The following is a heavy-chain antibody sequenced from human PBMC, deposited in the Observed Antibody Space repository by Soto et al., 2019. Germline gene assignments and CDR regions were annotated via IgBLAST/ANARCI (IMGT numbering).Heavy chain of an antibody. J-gene: IGHJ4*02. D-gene: IGHD3-10*01. V-gene: IGHV4-61*08. CDR2: IYDSGST. CDR1: GGSLSSGDYY. CDR3: ATLWFGSSVDY. Sequence: ETLALTCTVAGGSLSSGDYYWSWIRQPPGKGLEWIGYIYDSGSTNYNPSLKSRVTISVDTSKNQFSLKLSSVTAADTAVYYCATLWFGSSVDYWGQGTLVTVSS.